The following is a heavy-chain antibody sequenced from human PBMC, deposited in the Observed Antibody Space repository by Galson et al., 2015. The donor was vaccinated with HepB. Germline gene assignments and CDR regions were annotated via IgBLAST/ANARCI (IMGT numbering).Heavy chain of an antibody. Sequence: SVKVSCKASGYTFTGYYMHWVRQAPGQGLEWMGWINPNSGGTNYAQKFQGRVTMTRDTSISTAYMELSRLRSDDTAVYYCATWPRRFLEWLLPEPYFDYWGQGTLVTVSS. D-gene: IGHD3-3*01. J-gene: IGHJ4*02. V-gene: IGHV1-2*02. CDR3: ATWPRRFLEWLLPEPYFDY. CDR1: GYTFTGYY. CDR2: INPNSGGT.